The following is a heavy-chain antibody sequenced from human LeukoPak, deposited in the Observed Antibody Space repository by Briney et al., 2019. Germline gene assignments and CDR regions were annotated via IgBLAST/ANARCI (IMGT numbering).Heavy chain of an antibody. Sequence: ASVKVSYKASGGTLSSYAISWVRQAPGQGLEWMGGIIPIFGTANYAQKFQGRVTITTDESTSTAYMELSSLRSEDTAVYYCARGRVGATTFDYWGQGTLVTVSS. D-gene: IGHD1-26*01. CDR3: ARGRVGATTFDY. CDR1: GGTLSSYA. V-gene: IGHV1-69*05. J-gene: IGHJ4*02. CDR2: IIPIFGTA.